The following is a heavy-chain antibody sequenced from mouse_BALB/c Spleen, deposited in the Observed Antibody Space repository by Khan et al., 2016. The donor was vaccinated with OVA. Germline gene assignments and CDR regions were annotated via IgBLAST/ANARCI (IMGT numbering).Heavy chain of an antibody. Sequence: VQLQQSGAELVKSWATVKLSCTVSGHNIKDTYMHWLKQWPEQGLVWIGRFVPPNGNTKYDPTFQGKASITAATSSNPAYTQVSSMTSEDTAGYCCDRMTRKWGQGTTVTVSS. CDR1: GHNIKDTY. CDR3: DRMTRK. J-gene: IGHJ2*01. V-gene: IGHV14-3*02. CDR2: FVPPNGNT.